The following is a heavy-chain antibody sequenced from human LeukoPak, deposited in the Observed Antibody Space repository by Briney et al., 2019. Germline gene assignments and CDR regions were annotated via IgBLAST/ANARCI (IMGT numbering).Heavy chain of an antibody. D-gene: IGHD1-1*01. CDR2: FDPEDGET. Sequence: ASVKVSCKVSGYTLTELSMHWVRQAPGKGLEWMGGFDPEDGETIYAQKFQGRVTMTEDTSTDTAYMELSSLRSEGTAVYYCATADMANLELDYWGQGTLVTVSS. CDR1: GYTLTELS. V-gene: IGHV1-24*01. J-gene: IGHJ4*02. CDR3: ATADMANLELDY.